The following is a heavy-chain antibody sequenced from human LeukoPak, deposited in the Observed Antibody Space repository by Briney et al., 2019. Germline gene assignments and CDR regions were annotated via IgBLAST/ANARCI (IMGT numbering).Heavy chain of an antibody. V-gene: IGHV3-23*01. CDR2: ISGSGGST. CDR3: GRRRGSGSLQQFDY. CDR1: GFTFSSYA. Sequence: GGSLRLSCAASGFTFSSYAMSWVRQAPGKGLEWVSAISGSGGSTYYADSVKGRFTISRDNSKNTLYLQMNSLRAEDTAVYYWGRRRGSGSLQQFDYWGQGTLVTVSS. J-gene: IGHJ4*02. D-gene: IGHD1-26*01.